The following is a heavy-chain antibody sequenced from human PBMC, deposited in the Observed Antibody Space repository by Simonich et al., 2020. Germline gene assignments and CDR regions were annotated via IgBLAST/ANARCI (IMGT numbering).Heavy chain of an antibody. J-gene: IGHJ6*03. CDR2: IKQDGSEK. CDR3: ARDGLGTAYYYYMDV. CDR1: GFTFSSYW. D-gene: IGHD7-27*01. Sequence: EVQLVESGGGLVQPGGSLRLSCAASGFTFSSYWMSWVRQAPGRGLVWVANIKQDGSEKYYVDSVKGRFTSSRDNAKNSLYLQMNSLRAEDTAVYYCARDGLGTAYYYYMDVWGKGTTVTVSS. V-gene: IGHV3-7*01.